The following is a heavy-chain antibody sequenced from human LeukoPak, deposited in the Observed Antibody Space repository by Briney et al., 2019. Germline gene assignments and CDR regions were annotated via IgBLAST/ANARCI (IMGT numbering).Heavy chain of an antibody. V-gene: IGHV6-1*01. CDR2: TYYRSKWYK. J-gene: IGHJ1*01. CDR1: GDSVSNNTAA. Sequence: PSQTLSLTCAIYGDSVSNNTAAWNWLRQSPSRGLEWLGRTYYRSKWYKYYAVSVKGRITINPDTSKNQFSLQLNSVTPEDTAVYYCARGPSYFQHWGQGTLVTISS. CDR3: ARGPSYFQH.